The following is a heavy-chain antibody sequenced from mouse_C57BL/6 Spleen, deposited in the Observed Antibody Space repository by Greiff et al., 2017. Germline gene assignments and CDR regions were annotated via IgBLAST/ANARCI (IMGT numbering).Heavy chain of an antibody. V-gene: IGHV5-9-1*02. CDR2: ISSGGDYI. Sequence: EVQLVESGEGLVKPGGSLKLSCAASGFTFSSYAMSWVRQTPEKRLEWVAYISSGGDYIYYADTVKGRFTISRDNARNTLYRQMSSLKSEDTAMYYSTRGLDYYGSSPGVWGTGTTVTVSS. CDR3: TRGLDYYGSSPGV. CDR1: GFTFSSYA. D-gene: IGHD1-1*01. J-gene: IGHJ1*03.